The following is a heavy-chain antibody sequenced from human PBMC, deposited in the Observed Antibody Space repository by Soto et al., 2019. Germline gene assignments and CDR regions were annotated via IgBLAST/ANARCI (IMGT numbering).Heavy chain of an antibody. Sequence: PSETLSLTCTVSGDSIRSSSYWGWIRQPPGKGLEWIGSIYSTGNTYYNPSLNSQVTISVDTSKNQFSLNVISVTAADTAVYYCARSVEGHFDYWGQGTVVTV. CDR2: IYSTGNT. CDR1: GDSIRSSSY. D-gene: IGHD6-19*01. CDR3: ARSVEGHFDY. J-gene: IGHJ4*02. V-gene: IGHV4-39*01.